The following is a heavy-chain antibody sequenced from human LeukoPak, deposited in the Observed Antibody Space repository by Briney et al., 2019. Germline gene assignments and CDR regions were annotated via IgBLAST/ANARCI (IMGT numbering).Heavy chain of an antibody. CDR1: GGSFSGYY. Sequence: PSETLSLTCAVYGGSFSGYYWSWIRQPPGKGLEWIGEINHSGSTNYNPSLKSRVTISVDTSKNQFSLKLSSVTAADTAVYYCARRGGVWGQLWLPSIPYFDYWGQGTLVTVSS. CDR3: ARRGGVWGQLWLPSIPYFDY. J-gene: IGHJ4*02. V-gene: IGHV4-34*01. CDR2: INHSGST. D-gene: IGHD5-18*01.